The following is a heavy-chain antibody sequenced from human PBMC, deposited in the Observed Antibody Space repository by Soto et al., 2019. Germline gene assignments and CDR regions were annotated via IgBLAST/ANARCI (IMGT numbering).Heavy chain of an antibody. Sequence: QVQVVQSGAEVKYPGASVKVSCKASGYTFTNYFIHWVRQAPGQGLEWMGIMNPSGGSTNYAQKFQGRVTMTRDTSTSTVYMELSSLRSEVTAVYYCAGTPGYTSVWVVYWGQGTLVTVSS. CDR2: MNPSGGST. J-gene: IGHJ4*02. CDR3: AGTPGYTSVWVVY. D-gene: IGHD6-13*01. V-gene: IGHV1-46*03. CDR1: GYTFTNYF.